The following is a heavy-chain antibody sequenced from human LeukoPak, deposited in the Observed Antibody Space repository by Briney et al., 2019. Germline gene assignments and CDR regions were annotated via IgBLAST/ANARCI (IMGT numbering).Heavy chain of an antibody. CDR2: ISYTGSP. CDR1: GDPGSSANYY. J-gene: IGHJ5*02. D-gene: IGHD6-13*01. CDR3: LKVTGGRTWSSWFAP. V-gene: IGHV4-39*07. Sequence: SETLSLTCTVSGDPGSSANYYWGWIRQSPGKGLEWNGRISYTGSPYYNPSLKSRVTISIDKPNHQFSLKVTSVTAADTAVYSCLKVTGGRTWSSWFAPWGQGPLVTVSS.